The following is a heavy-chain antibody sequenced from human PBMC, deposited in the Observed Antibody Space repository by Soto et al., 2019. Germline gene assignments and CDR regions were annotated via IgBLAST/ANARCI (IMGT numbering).Heavy chain of an antibody. CDR1: GFSFSSYS. CDR3: ARRDAFDI. V-gene: IGHV3-21*01. CDR2: ISSSSDYM. Sequence: EVQLVESGGGLVKPGGSLRLSCAASGFSFSSYSMNWVRQAPGKGLEWVSSISSSSDYMYYADSVKGRFTISRDNAKNSLYLQMHSLRAEDTAVSYCARRDAFDIWGQGTMVTVSS. J-gene: IGHJ3*02.